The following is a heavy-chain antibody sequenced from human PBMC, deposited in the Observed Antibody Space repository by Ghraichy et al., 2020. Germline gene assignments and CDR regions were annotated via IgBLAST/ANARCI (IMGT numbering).Heavy chain of an antibody. CDR2: INHSGNT. Sequence: LSLTCAVYGGSFNDFFWSWIRQPPGKGLEWIGEINHSGNTYYSPSLKSRVTILFDMSKNQFSLKLNSVTAADTAVYYCARLRLDDTSGIPFDSWGQGTLVTVSS. V-gene: IGHV4-34*01. CDR3: ARLRLDDTSGIPFDS. D-gene: IGHD3-22*01. CDR1: GGSFNDFF. J-gene: IGHJ4*02.